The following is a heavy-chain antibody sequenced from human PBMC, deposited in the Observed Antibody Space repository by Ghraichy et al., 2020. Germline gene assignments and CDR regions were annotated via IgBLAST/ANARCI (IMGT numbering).Heavy chain of an antibody. J-gene: IGHJ6*02. CDR2: IYYSGST. CDR1: GGSISSYY. CDR3: ARDKGFGYASYGMDV. V-gene: IGHV4-59*01. Sequence: SQTLSLTCTVSGGSISSYYWSWIRQPPGKGLEWIGYIYYSGSTNYNPSLKSRVTISVDTSKNQFSLKLSSVTAADTVVYYCARDKGFGYASYGMDVWGQGTTVTVSS. D-gene: IGHD3-10*01.